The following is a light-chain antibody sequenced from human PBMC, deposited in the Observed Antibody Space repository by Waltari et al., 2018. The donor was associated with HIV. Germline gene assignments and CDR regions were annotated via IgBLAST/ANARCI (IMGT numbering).Light chain of an antibody. CDR2: DAS. V-gene: IGKV3-11*01. CDR1: QSVSSY. J-gene: IGKJ2*01. CDR3: QQRSNWPRYT. Sequence: EIVLTQSPATLSSSPGERANLSCRASQSVSSYLAWYQQKPGQAPRLLIYDASNRATGIPARFSGSGSGTDFTLTISSLEPEDFAVYYCQQRSNWPRYTFGQGTKLEIK.